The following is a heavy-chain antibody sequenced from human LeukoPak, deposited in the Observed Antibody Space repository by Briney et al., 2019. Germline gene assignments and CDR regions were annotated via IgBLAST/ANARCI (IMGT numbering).Heavy chain of an antibody. J-gene: IGHJ4*02. CDR2: IYSSGNT. V-gene: IGHV4-4*09. CDR1: GGSISNYY. CDR3: ARLYSSSSVPDY. D-gene: IGHD6-6*01. Sequence: SETLSLTCTVSGGSISNYYWSWIRQPRGKGLEWIGYIYSSGNTNYNPSLKSRVTISVDTSKNQFSLKLSSVTAADTAVYYCARLYSSSSVPDYWGQGTLVTVSS.